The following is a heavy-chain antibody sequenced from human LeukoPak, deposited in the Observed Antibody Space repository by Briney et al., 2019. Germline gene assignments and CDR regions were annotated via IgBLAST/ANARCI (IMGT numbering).Heavy chain of an antibody. V-gene: IGHV1-69*04. CDR3: ARGGGSGYSYGSAFDY. J-gene: IGHJ4*02. CDR2: IIPILGTA. Sequence: SVKVSCKASGGTFSSYAISWVRQAPGQGLEWMGRIIPILGTANYAQKFQGRVTITADKSTSTAYMELSSLRSEDTAVYYCARGGGSGYSYGSAFDYWGQGTLVTVSS. CDR1: GGTFSSYA. D-gene: IGHD5-18*01.